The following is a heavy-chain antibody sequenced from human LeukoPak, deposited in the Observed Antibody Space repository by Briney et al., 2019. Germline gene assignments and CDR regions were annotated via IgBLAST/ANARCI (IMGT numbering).Heavy chain of an antibody. CDR1: GGTFSSYA. V-gene: IGHV1-69*13. CDR2: IIPIFGTA. CDR3: ARDYGSGSYYPDYYFDY. J-gene: IGHJ4*02. Sequence: SVKVSCKASGGTFSSYAISWVRQAPGQGLEWMGGIIPIFGTANYAQKFQGRVTITADESTSTAYMELRSLRSDDTAVYYCARDYGSGSYYPDYYFDYWGQGTLVTVSS. D-gene: IGHD3-10*01.